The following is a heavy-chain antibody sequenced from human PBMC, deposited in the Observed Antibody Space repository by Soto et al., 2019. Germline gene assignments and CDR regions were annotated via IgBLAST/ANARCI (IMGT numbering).Heavy chain of an antibody. J-gene: IGHJ4*02. CDR1: GYSLTGYY. V-gene: IGHV1-46*01. Sequence: ASVKVSCKASGYSLTGYYMHWVRRAPGQGLGWMGITNPRDGSTNYAQKFQGRVTMTSDTSTSTVYMEMISLRSDDTAMYYCARSYVTSRPIDFWGQGTLVTVSS. D-gene: IGHD3-10*02. CDR2: TNPRDGST. CDR3: ARSYVTSRPIDF.